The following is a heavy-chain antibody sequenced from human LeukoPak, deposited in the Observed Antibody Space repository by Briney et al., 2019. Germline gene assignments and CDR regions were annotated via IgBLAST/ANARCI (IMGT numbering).Heavy chain of an antibody. Sequence: GGSLRLSCTVSGFTVSINSMSWVRQAPGKGLEWVSFNSGGDTHYSDSVKGRFTISRDNSKNTLYLQTNSLRAEDTAVYYCARRAGEYSHPYDYWGQGTLVTVSS. J-gene: IGHJ4*02. D-gene: IGHD4-17*01. CDR3: ARRAGEYSHPYDY. CDR2: NSGGDT. CDR1: GFTVSINS. V-gene: IGHV3-53*01.